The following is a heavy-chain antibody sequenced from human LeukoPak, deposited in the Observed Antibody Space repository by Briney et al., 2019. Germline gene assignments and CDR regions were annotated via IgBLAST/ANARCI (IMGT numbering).Heavy chain of an antibody. J-gene: IGHJ2*01. CDR1: GYTFTSYY. D-gene: IGHD3-9*01. CDR2: INPSGGST. Sequence: GASVKVSCKASGYTFTSYYMHWVRQAPGQGLEWRGIINPSGGSTSYAQKFQGRVTMTRDTSTSTVYMELRSLRSADTAVYYCATRYFHWLSVTNYWYFDLSGRGTLVTVSS. V-gene: IGHV1-46*01. CDR3: ATRYFHWLSVTNYWYFDL.